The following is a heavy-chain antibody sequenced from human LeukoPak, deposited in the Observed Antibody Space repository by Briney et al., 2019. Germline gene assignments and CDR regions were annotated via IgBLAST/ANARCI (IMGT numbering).Heavy chain of an antibody. V-gene: IGHV4-31*03. CDR2: IYYSGST. CDR3: ARASAGLFDY. J-gene: IGHJ4*02. CDR1: GGSISSGGYY. Sequence: SQTLSLTCTVSGGSISSGGYYWSWIRQHPGKGLEWIGYIYYSGSTYYNPSLKSRVTISVDTSKNQFSLKLSSMTAADTAVYYCARASAGLFDYWGQGTLVTVSS. D-gene: IGHD6-13*01.